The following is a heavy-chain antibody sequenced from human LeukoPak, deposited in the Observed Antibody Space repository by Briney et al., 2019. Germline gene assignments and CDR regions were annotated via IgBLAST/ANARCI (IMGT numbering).Heavy chain of an antibody. D-gene: IGHD4/OR15-4a*01. V-gene: IGHV3-53*01. Sequence: GGSLTLSCTVSGFTDSSNSMSWVRQPPGKGLDWVSFIYSDNTHYSDSVKGRFTISRDNSKNTLYLQMNSLRAEDTAVYDCARRAGAYSHPYDDWGQGTLVTVSS. J-gene: IGHJ4*02. CDR3: ARRAGAYSHPYDD. CDR2: IYSDNT. CDR1: GFTDSSNS.